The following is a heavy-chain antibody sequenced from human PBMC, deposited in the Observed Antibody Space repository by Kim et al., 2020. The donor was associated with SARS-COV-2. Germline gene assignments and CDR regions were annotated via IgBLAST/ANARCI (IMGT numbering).Heavy chain of an antibody. CDR1: GGSFSGYY. CDR2: INHSGST. D-gene: IGHD3-3*01. V-gene: IGHV4-34*01. CDR3: ARGLRFFEWLVIDYYYGM. Sequence: SETLSLTCAVYGGSFSGYYWSWIRQPPGKGLEWIGEINHSGSTNYNPSLQSRVTISVDTSKNQFSLKLSSVTAADTAVYYCARGLRFFEWLVIDYYYGM. J-gene: IGHJ6*01.